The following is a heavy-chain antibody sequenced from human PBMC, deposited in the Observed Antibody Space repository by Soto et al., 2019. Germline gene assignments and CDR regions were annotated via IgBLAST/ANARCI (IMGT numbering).Heavy chain of an antibody. J-gene: IGHJ6*02. CDR3: ARHLTYCSAGSCYSDFPYFGMDV. V-gene: IGHV4-39*01. CDR2: IFYSGST. CDR1: GGSISSSSYY. Sequence: QLQLQESGPGLVKPSETLSLTCTVSGGSISSSSYYWGWIRQPPGKGLEWIGSIFYSGSTYYNPSLKIRVTISVDTSKNQFSLKLSSVTAAETAVYYCARHLTYCSAGSCYSDFPYFGMDVWGQGTTVTVSS. D-gene: IGHD2-15*01.